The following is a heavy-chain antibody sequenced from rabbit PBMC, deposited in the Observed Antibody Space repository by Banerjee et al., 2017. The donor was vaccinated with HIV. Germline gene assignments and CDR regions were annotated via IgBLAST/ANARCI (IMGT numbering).Heavy chain of an antibody. J-gene: IGHJ4*01. CDR3: ARGRYAGYSDDGPFYFSL. V-gene: IGHV1S47*01. CDR2: IYTGGGST. Sequence: QEQLVESGGGLVQPEGSLTLTCKASGFDFSSNTMCWVRQAPGKRPEWIACIYTGGGSTDYASWARGRFTVSKSSSTTVTLQMTSLTAADTATYFCARGRYAGYSDDGPFYFSLWGPGTLVTVS. D-gene: IGHD7-1*01. CDR1: GFDFSSNT.